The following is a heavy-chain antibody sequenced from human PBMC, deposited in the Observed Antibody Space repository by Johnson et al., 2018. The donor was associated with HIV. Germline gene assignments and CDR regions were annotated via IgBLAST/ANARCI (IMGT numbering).Heavy chain of an antibody. CDR3: ARVGHRSRDAFDI. V-gene: IGHV3-30*14. Sequence: QVQLVESGGGLIQPGGSLRLSCVASGFTVSDNYMSWVRQAPGTGLEWVAVIAYDGANKYYADSGKGPFTISRDNSKNTLYLQMGSLRAEDMSVYYCARVGHRSRDAFDIWGQGTMVTVSS. CDR2: IAYDGANK. J-gene: IGHJ3*02. D-gene: IGHD1-26*01. CDR1: GFTVSDNY.